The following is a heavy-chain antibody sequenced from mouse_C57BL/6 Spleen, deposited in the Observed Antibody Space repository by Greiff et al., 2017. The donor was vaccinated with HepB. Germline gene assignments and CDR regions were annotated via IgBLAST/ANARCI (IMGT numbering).Heavy chain of an antibody. Sequence: QVQLQQSGPELVKPGASVKISCKASGYAFSSSWMNWVKQRPGKGLEWIGRIYPGDGDTNYNGKFKGKATLTADKSSSTAYMQLSSLTSEDSAVYFWAIVITTGVTTGYFDVWGTGTTVTVSS. D-gene: IGHD1-1*01. V-gene: IGHV1-82*01. J-gene: IGHJ1*03. CDR2: IYPGDGDT. CDR3: AIVITTGVTTGYFDV. CDR1: GYAFSSSW.